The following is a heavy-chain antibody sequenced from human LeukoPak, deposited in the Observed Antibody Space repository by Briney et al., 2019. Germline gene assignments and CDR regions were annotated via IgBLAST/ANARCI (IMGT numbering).Heavy chain of an antibody. CDR3: ARDGPDYYGSGSFSY. D-gene: IGHD3-10*01. J-gene: IGHJ4*02. CDR2: INAGNGNT. V-gene: IGHV1-3*01. CDR1: GYTFTSYA. Sequence: ASVKVSCKASGYTFTSYAMHWVRQAPGQRLEWMGWINAGNGNTKCSQKFQGRVTITRDTSASTAYMELSSLRSEDTAVYYCARDGPDYYGSGSFSYWGQGTLVTVSS.